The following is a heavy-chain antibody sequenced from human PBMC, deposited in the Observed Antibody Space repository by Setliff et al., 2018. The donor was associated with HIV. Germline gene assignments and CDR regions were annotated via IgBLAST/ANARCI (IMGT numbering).Heavy chain of an antibody. Sequence: PSETLSLTCTVSGYSISSRYYWGWIRQPPGEGLEWIGSVYHTGSTYYNPSLKSRVTMSADTSKNQFSLKLSSVTAADTAVYYCASSPAWRSDSGLHTFDYWGQGTLVTVSS. V-gene: IGHV4-38-2*02. J-gene: IGHJ4*02. D-gene: IGHD2-15*01. CDR1: GYSISSRYY. CDR2: VYHTGST. CDR3: ASSPAWRSDSGLHTFDY.